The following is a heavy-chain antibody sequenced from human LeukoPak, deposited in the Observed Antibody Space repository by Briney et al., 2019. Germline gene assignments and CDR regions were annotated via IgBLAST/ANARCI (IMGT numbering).Heavy chain of an antibody. J-gene: IGHJ6*03. CDR2: ISDSDNTT. CDR1: GFTFSNYV. D-gene: IGHD2/OR15-2a*01. V-gene: IGHV3-23*01. Sequence: GGSLRLSCAGSGFTFSNYVMSWVRQAPGKGLEWVSGISDSDNTTYYADSVKGRFTISRDTPKNTVYLQMNRLRAEDTAIYYCANMRDDRNYYYYYYMDVWGKGTTVTVSS. CDR3: ANMRDDRNYYYYYYMDV.